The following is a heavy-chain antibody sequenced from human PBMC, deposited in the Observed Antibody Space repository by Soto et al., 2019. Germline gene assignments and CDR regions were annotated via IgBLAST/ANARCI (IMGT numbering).Heavy chain of an antibody. V-gene: IGHV4-30-4*01. Sequence: QVQLQESVPGLVKPSQTLSLTCTVSGGSISSGDYYWSWIRQPPGKGLVWIGYIYYSGTTYYNPSLKSRVTISVDTSKNQFSLKLSSVTAADTAGYYCARSRNSDYVPQYWGQGTLVTVSS. CDR3: ARSRNSDYVPQY. J-gene: IGHJ4*02. D-gene: IGHD4-4*01. CDR2: IYYSGTT. CDR1: GGSISSGDYY.